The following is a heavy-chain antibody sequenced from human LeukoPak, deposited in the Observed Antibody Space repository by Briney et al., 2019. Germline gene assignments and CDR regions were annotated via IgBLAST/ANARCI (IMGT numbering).Heavy chain of an antibody. CDR3: TREGPDSSGYSFDY. J-gene: IGHJ4*02. D-gene: IGHD3-22*01. V-gene: IGHV3-53*01. CDR2: IYSGGTT. CDR1: GFTVSANY. Sequence: AGGSLRLSCAVSGFTVSANYLGWVRQAPGKGLEWVSIIYSGGTTYYADSVKGRFTISRDNPKNTLYLQMNSLRAEDTAVYYCTREGPDSSGYSFDYWGRGTLVTVSS.